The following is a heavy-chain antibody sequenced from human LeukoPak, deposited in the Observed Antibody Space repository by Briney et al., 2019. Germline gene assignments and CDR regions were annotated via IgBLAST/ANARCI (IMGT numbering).Heavy chain of an antibody. CDR3: ARHGPSHYYDYHINV. CDR1: GGSLSYYY. Sequence: SETLSLTCTVSGGSLSYYYWSCIRQPPGKGLEWIGYIYTSGSTKYNPSLNSRVTISVDTSKNQFSLKLSSVTAADTAVYYCARHGPSHYYDYHINVWGKGTTVTVSS. V-gene: IGHV4-4*09. J-gene: IGHJ6*03. CDR2: IYTSGST.